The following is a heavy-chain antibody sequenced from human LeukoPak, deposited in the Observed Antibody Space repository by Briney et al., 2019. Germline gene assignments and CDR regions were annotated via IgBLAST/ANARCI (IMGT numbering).Heavy chain of an antibody. D-gene: IGHD3-22*01. V-gene: IGHV4-61*02. J-gene: IGHJ4*02. Sequence: SETLSLTCTVSGGSISSGSYYWSWIRQPAGKGLEWIGRIYTSGSTNYNPSLKSRVTISVDTSKNQFSLKLSSVTAADTAVYYCARVPDYYDSSDHWGQGTLVIVSS. CDR3: ARVPDYYDSSDH. CDR2: IYTSGST. CDR1: GGSISSGSYY.